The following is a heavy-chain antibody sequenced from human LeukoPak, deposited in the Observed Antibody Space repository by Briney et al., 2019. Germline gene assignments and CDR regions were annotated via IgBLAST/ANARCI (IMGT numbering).Heavy chain of an antibody. V-gene: IGHV3-7*01. D-gene: IGHD5-12*01. CDR2: IRHDESEK. CDR1: GVTFSTYW. CDR3: ATYGYSGTMDV. Sequence: GGSLRLSCAATGVTFSTYWMAWVRQAPGEGLEWVANIRHDESEKTYVDSVKGRFTVSRDNAKNSLYLQMNSLRAEDTAVYYCATYGYSGTMDVWGQGTTVTVPS. J-gene: IGHJ6*02.